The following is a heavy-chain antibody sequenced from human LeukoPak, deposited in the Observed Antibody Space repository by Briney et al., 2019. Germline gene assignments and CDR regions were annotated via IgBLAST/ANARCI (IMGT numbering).Heavy chain of an antibody. J-gene: IGHJ4*02. CDR1: GGSFIGFH. Sequence: PSETLSLTCAVYGGSFIGFHWNWIRQPPGKGLEWIGDINHSGSTNYNPSLTSRVTISVDPSKNQFSLNLSSVTAADTAVYYCARTDSYGYYFDYWGQGTLVTVSS. V-gene: IGHV4-34*01. CDR3: ARTDSYGYYFDY. D-gene: IGHD5-18*01. CDR2: INHSGST.